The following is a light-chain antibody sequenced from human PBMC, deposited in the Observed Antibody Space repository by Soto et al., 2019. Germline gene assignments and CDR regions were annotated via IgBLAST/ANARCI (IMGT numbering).Light chain of an antibody. J-gene: IGLJ2*01. CDR2: ELN. V-gene: IGLV2-8*01. Sequence: QSALTQPPSASGSPGQSVTISCTGTSSDVGGYNYVSWYQQHPGKAPKLIIYELNKRPSGVPDRFSGSKSGNTASLTVSGLQGEDEADYYCSSYAGSNNLVFGGGTKLTVL. CDR3: SSYAGSNNLV. CDR1: SSDVGGYNY.